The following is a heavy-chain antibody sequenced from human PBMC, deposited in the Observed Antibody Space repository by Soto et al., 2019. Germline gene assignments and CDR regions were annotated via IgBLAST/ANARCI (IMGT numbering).Heavy chain of an antibody. CDR1: GGTFSSYA. D-gene: IGHD1-26*01. J-gene: IGHJ4*02. CDR3: ARDMSSIVGASPYRVSFDY. V-gene: IGHV1-69*13. Sequence: SVKVSCKASGGTFSSYAMSWVRQAPGQGLEWMGGIIPIFGTANYAQKFQGRVTITADESTSTAYMELSSLRSEDTAVYYCARDMSSIVGASPYRVSFDYWGQGTLVTVSS. CDR2: IIPIFGTA.